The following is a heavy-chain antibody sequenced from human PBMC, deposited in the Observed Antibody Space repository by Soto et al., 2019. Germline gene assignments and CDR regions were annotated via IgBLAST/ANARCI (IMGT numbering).Heavy chain of an antibody. CDR3: ARGGDYYYGMDV. J-gene: IGHJ6*02. CDR2: IWYDGSNK. V-gene: IGHV3-33*01. CDR1: GFTFSSYG. Sequence: QVQLVESGGGVVQPGRSLRLSCAASGFTFSSYGMHWVRQAPGKGLEWVAVIWYDGSNKYYADSVKGRFTISRDNSKNTPYLQMNSRRAEDTAVYYCARGGDYYYGMDVWGQGTTFTVSS.